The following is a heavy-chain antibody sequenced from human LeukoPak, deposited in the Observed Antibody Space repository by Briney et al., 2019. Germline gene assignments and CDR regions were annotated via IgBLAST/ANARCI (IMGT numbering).Heavy chain of an antibody. J-gene: IGHJ6*03. CDR1: GFTFSNAW. CDR2: ISSSGSTI. D-gene: IGHD7-27*01. Sequence: GGSLRLSCAASGFTFSNAWMSWVRQAPGKGLEWVSYISSSGSTIYYADSVKGRFTISRDNAKNSLYLQMNSLRAEDTAVYYCATDQAGDPYYYYYIDVWGQGTLVTVSS. CDR3: ATDQAGDPYYYYYIDV. V-gene: IGHV3-11*01.